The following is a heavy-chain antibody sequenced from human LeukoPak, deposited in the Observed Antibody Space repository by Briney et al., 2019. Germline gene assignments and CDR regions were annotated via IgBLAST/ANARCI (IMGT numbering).Heavy chain of an antibody. J-gene: IGHJ4*02. Sequence: PSETLSLTCTVSGGSISSSSYYWGWIRQPPGKGLEWIGSIYYSGSTYYNPSLKSRVTISVDTSKNQFSLKLSSVTAADTAVYYCARRARRDGYNGDYWGQGTLVTVSS. CDR3: ARRARRDGYNGDY. V-gene: IGHV4-39*07. D-gene: IGHD5-24*01. CDR2: IYYSGST. CDR1: GGSISSSSYY.